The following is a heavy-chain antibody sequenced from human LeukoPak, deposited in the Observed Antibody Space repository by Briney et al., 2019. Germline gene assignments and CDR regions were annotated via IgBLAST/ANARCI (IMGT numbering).Heavy chain of an antibody. CDR1: GGTFSSYA. J-gene: IGHJ4*02. CDR2: IIPIFGTA. CDR3: AKQVGATSTIDY. D-gene: IGHD1-26*01. Sequence: SVKVSCKASGGTFSSYAISWVRQAPGQGLEWMGGIIPIFGTANYAQKFQGRVTTTADKSTSTAYMELSSLRSEDTAVYYCAKQVGATSTIDYWGQGTLVTVSS. V-gene: IGHV1-69*06.